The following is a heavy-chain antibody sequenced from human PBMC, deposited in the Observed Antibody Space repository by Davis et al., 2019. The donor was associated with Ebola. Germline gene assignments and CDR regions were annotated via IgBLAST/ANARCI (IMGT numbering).Heavy chain of an antibody. J-gene: IGHJ6*01. CDR1: GYSFPSYW. Sequence: GESLKISCQGVGYSFPSYWIGWVRQLPGEGLEWMGSIYPGDSDTKYSPSFEGQVTISADKSISTAYLQLNSLKASDTAKYFCPRLTSLGLHQGPIGLPPGTLLQEHLWG. CDR3: PRLTSLGLHQGPIGLPPGTLLQEHL. CDR2: IYPGDSDT. V-gene: IGHV5-51*01.